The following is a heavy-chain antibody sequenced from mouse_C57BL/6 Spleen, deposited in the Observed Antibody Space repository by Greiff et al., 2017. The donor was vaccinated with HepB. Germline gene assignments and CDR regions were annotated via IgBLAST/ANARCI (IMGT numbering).Heavy chain of an antibody. D-gene: IGHD1-1*01. CDR1: GYSFTDYE. V-gene: IGHV1-15*01. CDR2: IDPETGGT. Sequence: QVQLQQSGAELVRPRASVSLSCKVSGYSFTDYELYWVKQPPVHGLEWIGAIDPETGGTAYNQKFKGKAILTADKSSSTAYMELRRLTSEDSAVYYCRRGEEYYGSAGYFDVWGTGTTVTVSS. J-gene: IGHJ1*03. CDR3: RRGEEYYGSAGYFDV.